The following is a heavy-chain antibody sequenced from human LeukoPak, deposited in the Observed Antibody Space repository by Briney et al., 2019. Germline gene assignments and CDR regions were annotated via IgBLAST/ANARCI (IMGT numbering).Heavy chain of an antibody. V-gene: IGHV1-24*01. Sequence: ASVKVSCTVSAYTLTELSMHRVRHAPGKGLGWMGGFDPEDGETIYAQKFQGRVTMTEVTSTDTAYMELSSLRTEDTAVYYCARGDKQLVFNRNKGGFDPWGQGTLVTVSS. CDR1: AYTLTELS. J-gene: IGHJ5*02. CDR3: ARGDKQLVFNRNKGGFDP. D-gene: IGHD6-13*01. CDR2: FDPEDGET.